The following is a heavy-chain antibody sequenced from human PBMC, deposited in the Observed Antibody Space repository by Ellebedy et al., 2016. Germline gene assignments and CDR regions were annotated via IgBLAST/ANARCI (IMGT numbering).Heavy chain of an antibody. V-gene: IGHV5-51*01. CDR3: ARRDSSGYYIDFSNYGMDV. CDR1: GYSFSSYW. J-gene: IGHJ6*02. CDR2: IYPGDSDT. Sequence: GESLKISXKGSGYSFSSYWIGWVRQMPGKGLEWMGIIYPGDSDTRYSPSFQGQVTISADKSMSTAYLQWSSLKASDTAIYYCARRDSSGYYIDFSNYGMDVWGQGTTVTVSS. D-gene: IGHD3-22*01.